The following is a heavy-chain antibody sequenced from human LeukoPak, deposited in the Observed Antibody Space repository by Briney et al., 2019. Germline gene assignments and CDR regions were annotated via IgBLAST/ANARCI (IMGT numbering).Heavy chain of an antibody. D-gene: IGHD3-3*01. V-gene: IGHV3-30-3*01. CDR1: GFTFSTYA. J-gene: IGHJ4*02. CDR2: ISYDGSNK. CDR3: ARDDDFWSGPLVDY. Sequence: PGGSLRLSSAASGFTFSTYAMHWVRQAPGKGLEWVAVISYDGSNKYYADSVKGRFTISRDNAKNSLYLQMNSLRAEDTAEYYCARDDDFWSGPLVDYWGQGTLVTVSS.